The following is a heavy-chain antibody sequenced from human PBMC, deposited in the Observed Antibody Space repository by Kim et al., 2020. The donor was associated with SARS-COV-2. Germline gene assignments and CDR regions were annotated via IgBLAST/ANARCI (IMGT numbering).Heavy chain of an antibody. D-gene: IGHD4-17*01. CDR1: GYTFTSYG. Sequence: ASVKVSCKASGYTFTSYGISWVRQAPGQGLEWMGWISAYNGNTNYTQKLQGRVTMTTDTSTSTAYMELRSLISDDTAVYYCARGAGLTVTTFVDYWGQGTLVTVSS. V-gene: IGHV1-18*01. J-gene: IGHJ4*02. CDR2: ISAYNGNT. CDR3: ARGAGLTVTTFVDY.